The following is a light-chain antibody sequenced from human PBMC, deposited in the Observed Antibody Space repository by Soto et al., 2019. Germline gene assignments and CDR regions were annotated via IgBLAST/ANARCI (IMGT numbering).Light chain of an antibody. CDR2: GVS. CDR3: QSYNDWPFA. J-gene: IGKJ2*01. V-gene: IGKV3-15*01. CDR1: ESLFGF. Sequence: DIVLTQSPATLSVSPGDTVTLSCRASESLFGFLAWYQQKPGQAPRLLMYGVSTRATGIPASFSDGVSATDFTLTISSLQSEHSAFSFCQSYNDWPFASGLGTRLEI.